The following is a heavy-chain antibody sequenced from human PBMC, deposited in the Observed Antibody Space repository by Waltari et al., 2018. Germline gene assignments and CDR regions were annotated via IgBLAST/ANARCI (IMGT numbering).Heavy chain of an antibody. D-gene: IGHD6-13*01. CDR2: INSGGVAM. Sequence: EVQLVESGGGLVQPGGSLRLSCAVSGFTFSIYEMSWVRQAPGKGLEWVSYINSGGVAMYYANSVKGRFTVSRDNAQDSLYLQMNSLRVEDTAFYYCARNRKIVAAGWGRDLDYWGRGTPVTVSS. CDR1: GFTFSIYE. CDR3: ARNRKIVAAGWGRDLDY. V-gene: IGHV3-48*03. J-gene: IGHJ4*02.